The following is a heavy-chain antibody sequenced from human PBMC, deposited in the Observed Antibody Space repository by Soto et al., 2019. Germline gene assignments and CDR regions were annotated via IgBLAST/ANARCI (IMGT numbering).Heavy chain of an antibody. CDR1: GFTFSSYG. CDR2: ISYDGSNK. Sequence: HPGGSLRLSCAASGFTFSSYGMHWVRQAPGKGLEWVAVISYDGSNKYYADSVKGRFTISRDNSKNTLYLQMTSLRAEDTAVYYCAKDYSRSTAARPYYDYGMDVWGQGATVTVSS. D-gene: IGHD6-6*01. V-gene: IGHV3-30*18. J-gene: IGHJ6*02. CDR3: AKDYSRSTAARPYYDYGMDV.